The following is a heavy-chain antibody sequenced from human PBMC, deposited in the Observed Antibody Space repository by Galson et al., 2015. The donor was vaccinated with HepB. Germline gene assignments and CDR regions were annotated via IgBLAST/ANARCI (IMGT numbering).Heavy chain of an antibody. V-gene: IGHV1-69*10. J-gene: IGHJ4*02. Sequence: SVKVSCKASGGTFSSYDVSWVRQAPGQGLEWMGGSIRSLGIANYAQKFQGRVTITADKSTNTYYMELRSLRSDDTAVYYCARDRSEGYGFGSGYYGSGYFDYWGQGTLVTVSA. CDR3: ARDRSEGYGFGSGYYGSGYFDY. CDR1: GGTFSSYD. CDR2: SIRSLGIA. D-gene: IGHD3-3*01.